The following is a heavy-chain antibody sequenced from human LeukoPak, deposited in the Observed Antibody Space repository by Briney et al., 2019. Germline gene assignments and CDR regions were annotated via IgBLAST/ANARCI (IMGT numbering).Heavy chain of an antibody. D-gene: IGHD2-15*01. Sequence: GGSLRLSCAASGFTFSSYWMHWVRQAPGKGLVWVSRINSDGSSTSYADSVKGRFTISRDNAKNTLYLQMNSLRAEDTAVYYCARVTRYCSGGRCYYFFDYWGQGTLVTVSS. J-gene: IGHJ4*02. CDR3: ARVTRYCSGGRCYYFFDY. CDR2: INSDGSST. V-gene: IGHV3-74*01. CDR1: GFTFSSYW.